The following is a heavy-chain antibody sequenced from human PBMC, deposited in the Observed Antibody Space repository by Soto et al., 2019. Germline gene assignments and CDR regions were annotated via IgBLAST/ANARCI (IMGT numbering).Heavy chain of an antibody. CDR3: ARGRGSARSTYFEY. CDR2: IYWDDDK. V-gene: IGHV2-5*02. J-gene: IGHJ4*02. D-gene: IGHD3-10*01. CDR1: GFSLSTSGVG. Sequence: QITLKESGPTLVKPTQTLTLTCTFSGFSLSTSGVGVGWIRQPPGKALEWLALIYWDDDKRYSPSLKNRVTITKDTSRNHVVLTMTNMDPVDTATYYCARGRGSARSTYFEYWGQGTLVTVS.